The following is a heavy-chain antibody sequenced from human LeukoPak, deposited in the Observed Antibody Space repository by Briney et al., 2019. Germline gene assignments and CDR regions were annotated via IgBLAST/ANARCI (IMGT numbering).Heavy chain of an antibody. Sequence: GGSLKLSCAASGFTFTCSAMHWVRQASGKGLEWVGNIRSKVDNYATGYAASVKGRFTISRDDSQSTAYLQLNSLKTEDTAVYYCVGRCTSCARYFDLWGRGTLVTVSS. CDR1: GFTFTCSA. CDR2: IRSKVDNYAT. D-gene: IGHD2-2*01. V-gene: IGHV3-73*01. CDR3: VGRCTSCARYFDL. J-gene: IGHJ2*01.